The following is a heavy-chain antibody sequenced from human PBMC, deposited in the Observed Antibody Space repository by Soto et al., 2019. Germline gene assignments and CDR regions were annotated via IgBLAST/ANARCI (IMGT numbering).Heavy chain of an antibody. J-gene: IGHJ4*02. V-gene: IGHV5-10-1*01. CDR1: GNSFTRYW. CDR3: ARLPRGYSYGNFDY. CDR2: IAPSDSYT. Sequence: GESLTTSCKGYGNSFTRYWIRWVLQMPGKGLEWMGRIAPSDSYTKYSPSFQGHVTISSDKSISTAYLQWSSLKASDTAMYYCARLPRGYSYGNFDYLGQGTLVTVSS. D-gene: IGHD5-18*01.